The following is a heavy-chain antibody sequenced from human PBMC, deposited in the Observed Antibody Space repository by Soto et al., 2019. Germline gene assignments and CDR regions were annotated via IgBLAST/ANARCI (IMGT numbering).Heavy chain of an antibody. Sequence: SQTLSLTCAISGDSVSSNSAAWNLIRQSPSRGLEWLGRTYYRSKWYNDYAVSVKSRITINPDTSKNQFSLQLNSVTPEDTAVYYCARGYDRIAAAGYSEFEPWGKGTLVTVSS. CDR1: GDSVSSNSAA. CDR2: TYYRSKWYN. V-gene: IGHV6-1*01. J-gene: IGHJ5*02. D-gene: IGHD6-13*01. CDR3: ARGYDRIAAAGYSEFEP.